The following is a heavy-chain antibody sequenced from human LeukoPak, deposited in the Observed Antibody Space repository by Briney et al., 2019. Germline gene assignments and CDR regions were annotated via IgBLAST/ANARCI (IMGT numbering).Heavy chain of an antibody. CDR3: ARDGDSSGYYVNFDY. V-gene: IGHV3-74*01. CDR1: GFTFSSYW. D-gene: IGHD3-22*01. CDR2: INSDGSST. Sequence: SGGSLRLSCAASGFTFSSYWMHWVRQSPGKGLVWVSRINSDGSSTSYADSVKGRVTISRDNAKNTLYPQMNSLRAEDTAVYYCARDGDSSGYYVNFDYWGQGTLVTVSS. J-gene: IGHJ4*02.